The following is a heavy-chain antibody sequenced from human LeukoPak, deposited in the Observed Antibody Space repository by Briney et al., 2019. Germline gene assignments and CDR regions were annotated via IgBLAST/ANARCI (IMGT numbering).Heavy chain of an antibody. J-gene: IGHJ6*03. D-gene: IGHD5-18*01. CDR1: GGSISSSNW. CDR2: IYDSEST. CDR3: ARGARVDTAMANEPYYYYYYMDV. Sequence: PSGTLSLTCAVSGGSISSSNWWSWVRQPPGKGLEWIGEIYDSESTKYNPSLKSRVTISVDMSKNQFSLKLTSVTAADTAVYYCARGARVDTAMANEPYYYYYYMDVWGKGTTVTVSS. V-gene: IGHV4-4*02.